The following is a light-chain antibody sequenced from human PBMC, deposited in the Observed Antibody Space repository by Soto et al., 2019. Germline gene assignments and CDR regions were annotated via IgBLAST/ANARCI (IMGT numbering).Light chain of an antibody. CDR2: DAS. CDR1: QDISDY. J-gene: IGKJ4*01. CDR3: QQYDNLVT. V-gene: IGKV1-33*01. Sequence: DIQMTQSPSSLSASVGDRVTITCQASQDISDYLNWYQQKPGKAPKLLLYDASNLETGVPSRFSGSGSGTDFPFTISSLQPEDIATYYCQQYDNLVTFGGGTKVEI.